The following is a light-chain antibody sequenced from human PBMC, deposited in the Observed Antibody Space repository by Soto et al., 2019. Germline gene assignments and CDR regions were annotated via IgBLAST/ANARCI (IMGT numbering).Light chain of an antibody. CDR2: EVT. J-gene: IGLJ3*02. Sequence: QSALTQPPSASGSPGQSVTISCTGTSSDVGGYNYVSWYRQHPGKAPTLMIYEVTKRPSGVPDRFAGSKSGSTASLTVSGLQADDEAEYYCSSYAGSNNWVFGGGTKLTVL. CDR1: SSDVGGYNY. CDR3: SSYAGSNNWV. V-gene: IGLV2-8*01.